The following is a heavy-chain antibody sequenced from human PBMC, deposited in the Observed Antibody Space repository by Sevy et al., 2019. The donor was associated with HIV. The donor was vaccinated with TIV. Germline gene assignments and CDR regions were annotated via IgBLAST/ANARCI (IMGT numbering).Heavy chain of an antibody. CDR2: ISDSGSDT. CDR3: ASGNVLF. Sequence: GGSLRLSCAVSGFTFNNHAMTWVRQAPAKGLEWVSGISDSGSDTYYAASEKGRFTISRDNSKNTLDLQMNNLRAEDTARYYCASGNVLFWGQGTLVTVSS. D-gene: IGHD1-1*01. J-gene: IGHJ4*02. V-gene: IGHV3-23*01. CDR1: GFTFNNHA.